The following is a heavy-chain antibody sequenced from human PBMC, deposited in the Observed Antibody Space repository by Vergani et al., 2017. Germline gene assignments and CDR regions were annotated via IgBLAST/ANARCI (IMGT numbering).Heavy chain of an antibody. Sequence: QVQLQESGPGLVKPSETLSLTCTVSGGSISSYYWSWIRQPAGKGLEWIGRIYTSGSTNYNPSLKSRVTMSVDTSKNQFSLKLSYVTAADTAVYYCARDLVIMVRGPDWYFDLWGRGTLVTVSS. V-gene: IGHV4-4*07. CDR3: ARDLVIMVRGPDWYFDL. D-gene: IGHD3-10*01. CDR2: IYTSGST. CDR1: GGSISSYY. J-gene: IGHJ2*01.